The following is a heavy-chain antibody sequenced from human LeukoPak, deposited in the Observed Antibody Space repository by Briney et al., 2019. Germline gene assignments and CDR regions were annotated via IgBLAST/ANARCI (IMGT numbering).Heavy chain of an antibody. Sequence: GGSLRLSCEASGFSFSGYAMSWVRQAPGKGLDWVSGVSDSGVNTYYADSVKGRFTISRDNAKNSLYLQMNSLRAEDTAVYYCARTSVQLERHNPFDYWGQGTLVTVSS. CDR2: VSDSGVNT. CDR1: GFSFSGYA. V-gene: IGHV3-23*01. D-gene: IGHD1-1*01. CDR3: ARTSVQLERHNPFDY. J-gene: IGHJ4*02.